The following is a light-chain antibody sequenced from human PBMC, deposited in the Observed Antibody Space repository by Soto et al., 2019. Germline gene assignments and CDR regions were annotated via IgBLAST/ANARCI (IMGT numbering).Light chain of an antibody. CDR1: QSISSY. V-gene: IGKV1-39*01. J-gene: IGKJ1*01. Sequence: DIQMTQSPSSLSASVGDRVTITCRASQSISSYLNWYQQKPGKAPKLLIYAASSLQSGVPSRFSGGGSGTDFTLTISSLQPEDFATYYCQRSYSTSAFGQGTKVEIK. CDR2: AAS. CDR3: QRSYSTSA.